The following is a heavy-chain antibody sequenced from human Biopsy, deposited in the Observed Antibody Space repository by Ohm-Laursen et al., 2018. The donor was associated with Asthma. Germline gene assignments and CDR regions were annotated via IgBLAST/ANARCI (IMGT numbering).Heavy chain of an antibody. CDR1: GFMFRSFC. D-gene: IGHD5-12*01. V-gene: IGHV3-30*18. Sequence: SLRLSCSASGFMFRSFCMHWVRQAPGKGLEWVAVISYDGNHKYYEDSVRGRFTISRGNSKNTLYLQMNSLRTEDTAVYYCAKRRGYSGHDNDYWGQGTLVIVSS. J-gene: IGHJ4*02. CDR2: ISYDGNHK. CDR3: AKRRGYSGHDNDY.